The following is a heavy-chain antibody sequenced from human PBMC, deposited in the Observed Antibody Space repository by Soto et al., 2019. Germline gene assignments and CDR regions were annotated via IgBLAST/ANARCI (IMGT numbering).Heavy chain of an antibody. D-gene: IGHD3-9*01. CDR3: ASVGRKYDILTGYPKAHWFDP. CDR1: GGSISSGDYY. V-gene: IGHV4-30-4*01. J-gene: IGHJ5*02. Sequence: SETLSLTCTVSGGSISSGDYYWSWIRQPPGKGLEWIGYIYYSGSTYYNPSLKSRVTISVDTSKNQFSLKLSSVTAADTAVYYCASVGRKYDILTGYPKAHWFDPWGQGTLVTVSS. CDR2: IYYSGST.